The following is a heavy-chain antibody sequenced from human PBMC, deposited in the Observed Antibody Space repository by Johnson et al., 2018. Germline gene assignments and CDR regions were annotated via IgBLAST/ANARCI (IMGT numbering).Heavy chain of an antibody. CDR2: ISPGDSDT. V-gene: IGHV5-51*01. D-gene: IGHD3-3*01. CDR1: GYSFTSYW. J-gene: IGHJ3*02. Sequence: VQLVQSGAEVKKPGESLKISCKGSGYSFTSYWIGWVRQMPGKGLEWMGIISPGDSDTRYSPSFQGQVTIPADKSIRTAYLQWSSLKASDTAMYYCASLYYDFWSGYSNDAFDIWGQGTMVTVSS. CDR3: ASLYYDFWSGYSNDAFDI.